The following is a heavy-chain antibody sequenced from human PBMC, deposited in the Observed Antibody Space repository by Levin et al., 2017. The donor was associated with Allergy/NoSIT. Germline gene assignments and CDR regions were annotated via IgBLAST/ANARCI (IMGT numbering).Heavy chain of an antibody. CDR2: IYPGDSDT. V-gene: IGHV5-51*01. CDR1: GYNFTSHW. CDR3: ARVWNYHGSGSYYDFDY. Sequence: ASVKVSCKGSGYNFTSHWIAWVRQMPGKGLEWMGIIYPGDSDTRYSPSFRGQVTISGDKSIRTAYLQWSGLKASDTAMYYCARVWNYHGSGSYYDFDYWGQGTLVTVSS. J-gene: IGHJ4*02. D-gene: IGHD3-10*01.